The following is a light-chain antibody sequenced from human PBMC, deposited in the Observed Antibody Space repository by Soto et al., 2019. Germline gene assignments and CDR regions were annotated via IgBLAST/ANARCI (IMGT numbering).Light chain of an antibody. Sequence: SVLTQPPSAAVSPGQSVTISWTCTTVDVGCYNSVSWYQQHPGKAPKLMIYDVSKRPSGVPDRFSGSKSGNTASLTVSGLQAEDEADYYCSSYAGTHIVFGTGTKVTGL. V-gene: IGLV2-8*01. CDR3: SSYAGTHIV. CDR1: TVDVGCYNS. CDR2: DVS. J-gene: IGLJ1*01.